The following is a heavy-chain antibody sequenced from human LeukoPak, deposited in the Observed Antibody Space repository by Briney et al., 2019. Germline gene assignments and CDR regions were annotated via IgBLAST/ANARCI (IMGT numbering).Heavy chain of an antibody. V-gene: IGHV1-2*02. CDR2: INPNSGRT. Sequence: ASVKVSCKASGYTFTGYYMNWVRQAPGQGLEWMGWINPNSGRTNYAHNFQGRATLTRDPSISTAYMELTGLTSNDTGVYYCARTREYSSTWFFPPFDPWGQGTLVTVSS. CDR1: GYTFTGYY. D-gene: IGHD6-13*01. CDR3: ARTREYSSTWFFPPFDP. J-gene: IGHJ5*02.